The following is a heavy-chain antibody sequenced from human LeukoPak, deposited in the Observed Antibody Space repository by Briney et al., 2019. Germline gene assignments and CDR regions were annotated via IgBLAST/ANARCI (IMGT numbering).Heavy chain of an antibody. CDR2: ISSSSSTI. D-gene: IGHD1-26*01. Sequence: GGSLRLSCEASGFTFSSYSMNWVRQAPGKGLEWVSYISSSSSTIYYADSVKGRFTISRDNAKNSLYLQMNSLRAEDTAVYYCARVRGSYTGGSWFDYWGQGTLVTVSS. CDR3: ARVRGSYTGGSWFDY. J-gene: IGHJ4*02. CDR1: GFTFSSYS. V-gene: IGHV3-48*04.